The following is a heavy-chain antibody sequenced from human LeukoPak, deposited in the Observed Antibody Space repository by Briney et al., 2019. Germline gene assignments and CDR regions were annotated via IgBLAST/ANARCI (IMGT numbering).Heavy chain of an antibody. CDR3: AKSPPSAVTQPTALDY. D-gene: IGHD4-17*01. J-gene: IGHJ4*02. CDR1: GFSFSSYA. V-gene: IGHV3-23*01. Sequence: GGSLRLSCAASGFSFSSYAMSWVRQAPGKGLEWVSAISGSGGSTYYADSVKGRFTISRDNSKNTLYLQMNSLRAEDTAVYYCAKSPPSAVTQPTALDYWGQGTLVTVSS. CDR2: ISGSGGST.